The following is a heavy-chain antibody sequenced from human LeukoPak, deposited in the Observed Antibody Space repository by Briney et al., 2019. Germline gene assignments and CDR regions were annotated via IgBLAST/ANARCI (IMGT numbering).Heavy chain of an antibody. CDR3: AKDFRIGYSAHFDY. V-gene: IGHV3-23*01. CDR1: GFTFRSHA. CDR2: IYENGGTT. J-gene: IGHJ4*02. D-gene: IGHD2-21*01. Sequence: GGSLRLSCVGSGFTFRSHAMSLVRQAPEKGLEFVSGIYENGGTTYYADSVKGRFSISRDNSKNTLYLQMDSLRGEDTAVYYCAKDFRIGYSAHFDYWGQGALVTVSS.